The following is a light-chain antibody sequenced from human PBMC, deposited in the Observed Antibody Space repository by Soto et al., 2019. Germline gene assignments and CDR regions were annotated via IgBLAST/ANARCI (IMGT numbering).Light chain of an antibody. Sequence: QSLLTQPPSASGSPGQSVTISCTGTSSDVGGYNYVSWYQQHPGKAPKLMIYEVSKRPSGVPDRFSGSKSGNTASLTVSGLQAEDEADYYCSSYAGSNNLVFGTGTKDTVL. CDR3: SSYAGSNNLV. CDR2: EVS. V-gene: IGLV2-8*01. J-gene: IGLJ1*01. CDR1: SSDVGGYNY.